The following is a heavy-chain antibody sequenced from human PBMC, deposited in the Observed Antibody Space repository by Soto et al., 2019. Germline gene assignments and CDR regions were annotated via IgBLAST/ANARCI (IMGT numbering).Heavy chain of an antibody. Sequence: SETLSLTCTVSGGSVSSGGYYWSWIRQHPGKGLEWIGYIYYSGSTYYNPSLKSRVTISVDTSKNQFSLKLSSVTAADTAVYYCARVYNWNYSLWGQGTLVTVSS. CDR1: GGSVSSGGYY. D-gene: IGHD1-1*01. CDR2: IYYSGST. J-gene: IGHJ4*02. V-gene: IGHV4-31*03. CDR3: ARVYNWNYSL.